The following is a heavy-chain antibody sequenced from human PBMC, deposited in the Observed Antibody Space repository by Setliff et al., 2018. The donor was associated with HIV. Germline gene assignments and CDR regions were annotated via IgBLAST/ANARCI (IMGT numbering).Heavy chain of an antibody. CDR2: INTDTGNP. V-gene: IGHV7-4-1*02. CDR1: GYTFTNYA. CDR3: ARGPPSQVDY. Sequence: ASVKVSCKASGYTFTNYAINWVRQVPGQGLEWMGWINTDTGNPTYAQGFTGRFVFPLDTSVNTAYLQISSLKTEDSAVYYCARGPPSQVDYWGQGTLVTVSS. J-gene: IGHJ4*02.